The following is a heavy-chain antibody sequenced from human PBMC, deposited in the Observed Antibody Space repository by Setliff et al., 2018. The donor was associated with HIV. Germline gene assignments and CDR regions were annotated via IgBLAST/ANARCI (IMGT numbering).Heavy chain of an antibody. CDR3: TSQGQNTFNI. J-gene: IGHJ3*02. V-gene: IGHV3-21*06. CDR1: GFNVSPYT. Sequence: GESLKISCAASGFNVSPYTLTWVRQAPGKGLEWVSSISANSIHVYYAESLKGRFTISRDNARNSLYLQMNSLRVEDTAMYYCTSQGQNTFNIWGQGTMVTVSS. CDR2: ISANSIHV.